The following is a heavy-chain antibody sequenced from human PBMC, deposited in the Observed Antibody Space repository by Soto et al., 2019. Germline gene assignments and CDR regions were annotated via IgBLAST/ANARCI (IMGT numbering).Heavy chain of an antibody. CDR3: ARGSTGGYYYYGMDV. CDR1: GFTVSSNY. V-gene: IGHV3-53*04. D-gene: IGHD2-15*01. J-gene: IGHJ6*02. CDR2: IYSGGST. Sequence: EVQLVESGGGLVQPGGSLRLSCAASGFTVSSNYMSWVRQAPGKGLEWVSVIYSGGSTYYADSVKGRFTISRHNSKNTLYLQMNSWRAEDTAVYYCARGSTGGYYYYGMDVWGQGTTVTVSS.